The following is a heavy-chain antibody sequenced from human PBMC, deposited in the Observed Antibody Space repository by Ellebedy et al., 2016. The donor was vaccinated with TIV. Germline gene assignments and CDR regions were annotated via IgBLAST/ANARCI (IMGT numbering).Heavy chain of an antibody. V-gene: IGHV5-10-1*01. CDR2: IDPTYSYT. CDR3: TRRTSSGYDY. J-gene: IGHJ4*02. Sequence: GESLKISCKGSGYSFTNYWISWVRQMPGKGLEWMGKIDPTYSYTNYSPSFQGHVTISADKSISTAYLQWSGLKASDTAMYYCTRRTSSGYDYWGQGTLVTVSS. D-gene: IGHD6-19*01. CDR1: GYSFTNYW.